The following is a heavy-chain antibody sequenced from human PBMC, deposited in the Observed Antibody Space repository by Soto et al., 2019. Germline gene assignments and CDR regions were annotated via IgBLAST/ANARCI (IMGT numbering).Heavy chain of an antibody. CDR1: GGSISSYY. CDR2: IDYSGST. Sequence: PSETLSLTCTVSGGSISSYYWSWIRQPPGKGLEWIGYIDYSGSTNYSPSLKSRVTISLDTSKNQFSLKLSSVTAADTAVYYCASLSRYGGYDSIDYWGQGTLVTVSS. J-gene: IGHJ4*02. V-gene: IGHV4-59*12. CDR3: ASLSRYGGYDSIDY. D-gene: IGHD5-12*01.